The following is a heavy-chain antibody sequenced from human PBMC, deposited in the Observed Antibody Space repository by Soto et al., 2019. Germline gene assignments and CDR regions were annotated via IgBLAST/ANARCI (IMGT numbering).Heavy chain of an antibody. CDR3: AIELLGENADYGGNYFDY. D-gene: IGHD4-17*01. CDR1: GGSVSSGSYY. J-gene: IGHJ4*02. V-gene: IGHV4-61*01. Sequence: SETLSLTCTVSGGSVSSGSYYWSWIRQPPGKGLEWIGYIYYSGSTNYNPSLKSRVTISVDTSKNQFSLKLSSVTAADTAVYYCAIELLGENADYGGNYFDYWGQGTLVTVSS. CDR2: IYYSGST.